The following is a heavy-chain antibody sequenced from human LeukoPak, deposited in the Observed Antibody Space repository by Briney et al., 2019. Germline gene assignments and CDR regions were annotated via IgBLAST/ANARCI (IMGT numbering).Heavy chain of an antibody. V-gene: IGHV3-15*01. Sequence: GGSLRLSCAGSGFPFSSHGMNWVRQAPGKGLEWVGRIKSKSDGGTTDYAAPVKGRFTISRDDSKNTLYLQLNSLKNEDTAVYYCATDSSPDYWGQGTLVTVSS. J-gene: IGHJ4*02. CDR3: ATDSSPDY. CDR1: GFPFSSHG. D-gene: IGHD6-13*01. CDR2: IKSKSDGGTT.